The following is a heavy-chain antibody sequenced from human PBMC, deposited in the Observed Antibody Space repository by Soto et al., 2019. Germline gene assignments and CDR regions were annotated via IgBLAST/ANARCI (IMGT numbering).Heavy chain of an antibody. D-gene: IGHD1-26*01. CDR2: IIPMFGPA. CDR1: GGTFSTYA. V-gene: IGHV1-69*01. J-gene: IGHJ4*02. Sequence: QVQLVQSGAEVKKPGSSVKVSCKASGGTFSTYAITWVRQAPGQGLEWMGGIIPMFGPANYAQKFRGRVTVTADESTSTAHMELSSLRSEDTAVYYCARGWETVGTTTPFAYWGQGTLVTVSS. CDR3: ARGWETVGTTTPFAY.